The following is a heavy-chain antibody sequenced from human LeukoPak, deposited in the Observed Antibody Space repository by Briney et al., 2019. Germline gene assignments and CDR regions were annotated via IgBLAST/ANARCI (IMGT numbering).Heavy chain of an antibody. CDR2: IYYSGST. CDR3: AQGLYSSSWPH. J-gene: IGHJ4*02. V-gene: IGHV4-59*01. CDR1: GGSISSYY. D-gene: IGHD6-13*01. Sequence: SETLSLTRTVSGGSISSYYWSWIRQPPGKGLEWIGYIYYSGSTNYNPSLKSRVTISVDTSKNQFSLKLSSVTAADTAVYYCAQGLYSSSWPHWGQGTLVTVSS.